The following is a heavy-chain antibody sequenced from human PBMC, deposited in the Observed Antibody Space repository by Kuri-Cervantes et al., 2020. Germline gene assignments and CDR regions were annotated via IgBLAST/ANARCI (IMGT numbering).Heavy chain of an antibody. J-gene: IGHJ4*02. CDR3: AKGSTYYYDSSGYLGY. CDR2: ISGSGGST. V-gene: IGHV3-23*01. Sequence: GGSLRLSCAASGFTFSSYAMSWVRQAPGKGLEWVSAISGSGGSTYYAGSVKGRFTISRDNSKNTLYLQMNSLRAEDTAVYYCAKGSTYYYDSSGYLGYWGQGTLVTVSS. CDR1: GFTFSSYA. D-gene: IGHD3-22*01.